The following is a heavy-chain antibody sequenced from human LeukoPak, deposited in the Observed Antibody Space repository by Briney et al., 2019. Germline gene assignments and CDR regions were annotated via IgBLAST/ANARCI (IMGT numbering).Heavy chain of an antibody. D-gene: IGHD5-24*01. CDR1: GGSISSSNW. CDR2: IYHSGST. Sequence: PSVTLSFTCAVSGGSISSSNWWSWVRQPPLKGLEWIGEIYHSGSTNYNPSLKSRFTIAIDKSKDEFSLKLSSVTAADTAVYYCARRPKRRDGYNSDYYYYMDVWGKGTTVTVSS. CDR3: ARRPKRRDGYNSDYYYYMDV. J-gene: IGHJ6*03. V-gene: IGHV4-4*02.